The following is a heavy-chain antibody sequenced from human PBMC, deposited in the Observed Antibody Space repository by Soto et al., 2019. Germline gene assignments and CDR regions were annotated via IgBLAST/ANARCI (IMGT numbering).Heavy chain of an antibody. CDR2: IYYSGST. V-gene: IGHV4-59*08. D-gene: IGHD4-17*01. J-gene: IGHJ6*03. CDR3: ARSLGGDYFSYYYYMDV. Sequence: SETLYLTCTVSGGSISSYYWSWIRQPPGKGLEWIGYIYYSGSTNYNPSLKSRVTISVDTSKNQFSLKLSSVTAADTAVYYCARSLGGDYFSYYYYMDVWGKGTTVTVSS. CDR1: GGSISSYY.